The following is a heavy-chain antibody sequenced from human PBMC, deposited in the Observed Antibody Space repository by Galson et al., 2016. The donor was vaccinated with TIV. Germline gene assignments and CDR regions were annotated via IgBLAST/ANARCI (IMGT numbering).Heavy chain of an antibody. CDR3: ARALDTSTNTAYFYYYGLDV. Sequence: KVSCKASGGTFSSYAISWVRQAPRQGLEWMGGIIPIFGMTNYAQKFQGRVTITADESTSTIYMELSNLRSADTADYFCARALDTSTNTAYFYYYGLDVWGQGTTVTVSS. J-gene: IGHJ6*02. CDR1: GGTFSSYA. D-gene: IGHD5-18*01. V-gene: IGHV1-69*01. CDR2: IIPIFGMT.